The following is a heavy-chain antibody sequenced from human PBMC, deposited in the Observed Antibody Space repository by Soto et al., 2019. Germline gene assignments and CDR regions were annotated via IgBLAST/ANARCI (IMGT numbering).Heavy chain of an antibody. CDR2: IRSKANSYAT. CDR3: TSIVGATASS. J-gene: IGHJ4*02. CDR1: GFTFSGSA. D-gene: IGHD1-26*01. V-gene: IGHV3-73*01. Sequence: EVQLVESGGGLVQPGGSLKLSCAASGFTFSGSAMHWVRQASGKGLEWVGRIRSKANSYATAYAASVKGRFTISRDDSKNTAYLQMNSLKTEDTAVYYCTSIVGATASSWGQGTLVTVSS.